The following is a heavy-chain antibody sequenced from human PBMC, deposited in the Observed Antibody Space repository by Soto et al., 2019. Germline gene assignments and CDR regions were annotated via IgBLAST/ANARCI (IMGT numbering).Heavy chain of an antibody. V-gene: IGHV4-59*01. D-gene: IGHD3-10*01. CDR2: IYYSGST. Sequence: SETLSLTCTVPGGSISSYYWSWIRQPPGKGLEWIGYIYYSGSTNYNTSLKSRVTRSVDTSKNQFSLKLSSVTAADTAVYYCAKDFKISGGHYGSLNYYYGMDVWGQGTTVTVSS. J-gene: IGHJ6*02. CDR3: AKDFKISGGHYGSLNYYYGMDV. CDR1: GGSISSYY.